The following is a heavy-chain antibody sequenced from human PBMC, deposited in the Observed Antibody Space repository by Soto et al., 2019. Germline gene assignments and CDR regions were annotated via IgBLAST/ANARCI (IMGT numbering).Heavy chain of an antibody. CDR1: GFTFSNYA. D-gene: IGHD1-1*01. Sequence: GGSLRLSFAASGFTFSNYAMSWVRQAPGRGLGWVSAIRHDSYPTYYADSVQGRFTISRDNSKNTLYLQMTSLRADDTAVYYCAKDHGTYNGFSDYWGQGALVTVSS. CDR2: IRHDSYPT. J-gene: IGHJ4*02. V-gene: IGHV3-23*01. CDR3: AKDHGTYNGFSDY.